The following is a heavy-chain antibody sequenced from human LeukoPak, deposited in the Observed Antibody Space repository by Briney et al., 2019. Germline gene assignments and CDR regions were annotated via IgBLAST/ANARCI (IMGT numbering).Heavy chain of an antibody. D-gene: IGHD6-19*01. V-gene: IGHV4-59*01. J-gene: IGHJ4*02. CDR2: IYYSGST. CDR3: AREFDGQWLDY. CDR1: GGSFSGYY. Sequence: SETLSLTCAVYGGSFSGYYWSWIRQPPGKGLEWIGYIYYSGSTNYNPSLKSRVTISVDTSKNQFSLKLSSVTAADTAVYYCAREFDGQWLDYWGQGTLVTVSS.